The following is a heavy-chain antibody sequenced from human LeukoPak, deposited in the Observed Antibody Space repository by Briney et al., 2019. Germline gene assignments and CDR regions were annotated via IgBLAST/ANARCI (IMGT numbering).Heavy chain of an antibody. Sequence: PVKVSCKASGGTFSSYAISWVRQAPGQGLEWMGGIIPIFGTANYAQKFQGRVTITADKSTSTAYMELGSLRSEDTAVYYCAINGDYDILTGYYHWGQGTLVTVSS. V-gene: IGHV1-69*06. J-gene: IGHJ4*02. CDR2: IIPIFGTA. CDR1: GGTFSSYA. CDR3: AINGDYDILTGYYH. D-gene: IGHD3-9*01.